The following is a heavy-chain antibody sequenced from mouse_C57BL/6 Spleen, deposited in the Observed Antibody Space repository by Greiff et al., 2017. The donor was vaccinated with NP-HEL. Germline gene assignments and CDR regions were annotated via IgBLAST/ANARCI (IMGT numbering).Heavy chain of an antibody. CDR1: GYTFTDYY. D-gene: IGHD3-2*01. CDR3: ARDRFQGIYAMDY. CDR2: IYPGSGNT. J-gene: IGHJ4*01. Sequence: VQLQQSGAELVRPGASVKLSCKASGYTFTDYYINWVKQRPGQGLEWIARIYPGSGNTYYNEKFKGKATLTAEKSSSTAYMQLSSLTSEDSAVYFCARDRFQGIYAMDYWGQGTSVTVSS. V-gene: IGHV1-76*01.